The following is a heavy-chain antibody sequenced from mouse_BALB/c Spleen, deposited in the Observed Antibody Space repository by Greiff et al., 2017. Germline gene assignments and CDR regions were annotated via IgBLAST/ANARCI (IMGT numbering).Heavy chain of an antibody. J-gene: IGHJ2*01. D-gene: IGHD2-3*01. CDR3: AKREDGEQDY. CDR2: ISSGGSYT. CDR1: GFTFSSYA. V-gene: IGHV5-9-3*01. Sequence: EVKLVESGGGLVKPGGSLKLSCAASGFTFSSYAMSWVRQTPEKRLEWVATISSGGSYTYYPDSVKGRFTISRDNAKNTLYLQMSSLRSEDTAMYYCAKREDGEQDYWGQGTTLTVSS.